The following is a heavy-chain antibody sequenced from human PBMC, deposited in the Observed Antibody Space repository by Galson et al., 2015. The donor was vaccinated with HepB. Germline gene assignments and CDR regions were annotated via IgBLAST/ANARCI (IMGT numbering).Heavy chain of an antibody. Sequence: SLRLSCAASGFTFSDYYMSWIRQAPGKGLEWVSYISSSSSYTNYADSVKGRFTISRDNAKNSLYLQMDSLRAEDTAVYYCARDYYGGNTLDYWGQGTLVTVSS. CDR2: ISSSSSYT. J-gene: IGHJ4*02. CDR1: GFTFSDYY. V-gene: IGHV3-11*06. CDR3: ARDYYGGNTLDY. D-gene: IGHD4-23*01.